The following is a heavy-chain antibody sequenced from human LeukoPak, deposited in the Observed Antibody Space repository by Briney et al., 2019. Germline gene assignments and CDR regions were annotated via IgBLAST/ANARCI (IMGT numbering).Heavy chain of an antibody. CDR2: INHSGST. CDR1: GGSFSGYY. D-gene: IGHD3-10*01. V-gene: IGHV4-34*01. J-gene: IGHJ4*02. Sequence: PSETLSLTCAVYGGSFSGYYWSWIRQPPGKGLEWIGEINHSGSTNYNPSLKSRVTISVDTSKNQFSLKLSPVTAADTAVYYCARGQVLDYWGQGTLVTVSS. CDR3: ARGQVLDY.